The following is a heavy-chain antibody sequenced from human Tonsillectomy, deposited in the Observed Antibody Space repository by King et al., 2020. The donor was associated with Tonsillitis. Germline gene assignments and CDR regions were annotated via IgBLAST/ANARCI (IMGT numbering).Heavy chain of an antibody. D-gene: IGHD3-10*01. V-gene: IGHV3-49*03. CDR1: GFTFGDYG. CDR3: TRIWFGELYSPFDY. Sequence: VQLVESGGGLVQPGRSLRLSCTASGFTFGDYGMSWFRQAPGKGLEWVSFIRSKAYGGKAEYAASVEGRFTISRDDSKSIAYLQMNSLKTEDTAVYYCTRIWFGELYSPFDYWGQGTLVTVSS. J-gene: IGHJ4*02. CDR2: IRSKAYGGKA.